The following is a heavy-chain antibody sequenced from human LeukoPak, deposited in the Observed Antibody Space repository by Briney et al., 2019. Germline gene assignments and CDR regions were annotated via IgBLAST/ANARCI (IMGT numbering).Heavy chain of an antibody. J-gene: IGHJ4*02. V-gene: IGHV1-69*05. CDR2: IIPIFGTA. CDR1: GGTFSSYA. CDR3: ARGPPDLSGYSDY. Sequence: KVSCKASGGTFSSYAISWVRQAPGQGLEWMGRIIPIFGTANYAQKFQGRVTITTDESTSTAYMELSSLRSEDTAVYYCARGPPDLSGYSDYWGQGTLVTVSS. D-gene: IGHD3-22*01.